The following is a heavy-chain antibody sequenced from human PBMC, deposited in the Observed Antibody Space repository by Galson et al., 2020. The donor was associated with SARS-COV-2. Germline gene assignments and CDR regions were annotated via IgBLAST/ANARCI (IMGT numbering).Heavy chain of an antibody. V-gene: IGHV5-51*01. D-gene: IGHD1-1*01. CDR2: INPADFDT. J-gene: IGHJ5*02. CDR1: GYSFTTYW. CDR3: TRRGGTAFKWFDP. Sequence: HGEYLMNSCKTSGYSFTTYWIGWVRQMPGIGLEWMGIINPADFDTIYSPSFQGQVTMSVDKSVNTAYRQWSSLKASDNAMYYCTRRGGTAFKWFDPWGQGTLVTVSS.